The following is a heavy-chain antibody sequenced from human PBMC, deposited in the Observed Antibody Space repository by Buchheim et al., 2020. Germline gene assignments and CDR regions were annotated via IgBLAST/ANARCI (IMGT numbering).Heavy chain of an antibody. Sequence: EVQLVESGGGLVLPGGSLRLSCAVAGFTFSSFEMNWVRQAPGKGLEWVSYISSSGSTKYYADSVKGRFTISRDNAENSMYLQMNSLRVEDTAAYYCASLKGRTGTGYGMDVWDQGTT. CDR3: ASLKGRTGTGYGMDV. CDR1: GFTFSSFE. V-gene: IGHV3-48*03. CDR2: ISSSGSTK. J-gene: IGHJ6*02. D-gene: IGHD1-1*01.